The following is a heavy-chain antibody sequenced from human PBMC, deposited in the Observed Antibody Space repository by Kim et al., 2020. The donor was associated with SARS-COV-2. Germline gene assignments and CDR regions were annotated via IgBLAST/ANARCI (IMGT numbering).Heavy chain of an antibody. V-gene: IGHV3-23*01. D-gene: IGHD6-13*01. J-gene: IGHJ4*02. CDR2: IGPGGGT. CDR1: GFTFSSYA. Sequence: GGSLRLSCAASGFTFSSYAMTWVRQAPGKGLEWVSAIGPGGGTYYADSVKGRFTISRDSSKNMLCLQMNSLRAEDTAVYYCAKRGGQQSFDYWGQGALVTVSS. CDR3: AKRGGQQSFDY.